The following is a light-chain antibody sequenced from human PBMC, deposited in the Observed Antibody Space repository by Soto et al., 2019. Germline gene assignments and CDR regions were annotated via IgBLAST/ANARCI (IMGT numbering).Light chain of an antibody. CDR1: SSDVGGYNY. Sequence: QSALTQPASVSGSPGQSITISCTGTSSDVGGYNYVSWYQQHPGKAPKLMIYEVSNRPSGVSNRFSCAKSGNTASLTISGLQAEDAADYYCSSYTRRSTLVVFGGGTKLTVL. V-gene: IGLV2-14*01. J-gene: IGLJ2*01. CDR2: EVS. CDR3: SSYTRRSTLVV.